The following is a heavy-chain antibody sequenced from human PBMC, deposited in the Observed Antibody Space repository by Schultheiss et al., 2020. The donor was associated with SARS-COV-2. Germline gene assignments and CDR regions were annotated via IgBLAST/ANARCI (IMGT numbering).Heavy chain of an antibody. J-gene: IGHJ6*03. CDR1: GGSISSYY. Sequence: SQTLSLTCAVSGGSISSYYWSWIRQPPGKGLEWIAYIYYSGSTNYNPSLKSRVTISVDTSKNQFSLKLSSVTAADTAVYYCARHCSSTSCYYYYMDVWGKGTTVTVSS. CDR3: ARHCSSTSCYYYYMDV. D-gene: IGHD2-2*01. CDR2: IYYSGST. V-gene: IGHV4-59*08.